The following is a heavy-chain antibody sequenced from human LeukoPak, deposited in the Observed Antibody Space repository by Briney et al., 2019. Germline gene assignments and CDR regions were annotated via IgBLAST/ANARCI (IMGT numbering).Heavy chain of an antibody. D-gene: IGHD3-3*01. J-gene: IGHJ4*02. CDR2: ISNDGSRK. CDR1: GFTFSRHG. Sequence: GGSLRFSCAPSGFTFSRHGMHWVRQAPGKGLEWVAIISNDGSRKYYAHSVEGRFTISRDNSKNTLYLQMDSLRAEDTAVYYCARDRAWNYFDYWGQGTLVTVSS. V-gene: IGHV3-30*03. CDR3: ARDRAWNYFDY.